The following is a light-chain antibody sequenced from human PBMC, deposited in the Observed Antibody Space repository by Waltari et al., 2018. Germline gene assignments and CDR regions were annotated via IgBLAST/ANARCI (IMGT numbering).Light chain of an antibody. Sequence: DIVMTQTPLSLSVTPGQPASISCKSSQRLVHSSGGSYLYWHQQKPGKPPRLLIYEVSTRLSGVPDRFSGSGSGTDFTLKISRVEAEDVGVYYCLQTVQFPYTFGQGTKLEIK. CDR3: LQTVQFPYT. J-gene: IGKJ2*01. V-gene: IGKV2D-29*01. CDR1: QRLVHSSGGSY. CDR2: EVS.